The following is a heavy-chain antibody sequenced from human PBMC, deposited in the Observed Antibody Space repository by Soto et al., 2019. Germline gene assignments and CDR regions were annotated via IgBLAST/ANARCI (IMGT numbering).Heavy chain of an antibody. CDR2: IIPIFGTA. J-gene: IGHJ5*02. D-gene: IGHD6-13*01. Sequence: SVKVSCKASGGTFSSYAISWVRQAPGQGLEWMGGIIPIFGTANYAQKFQGRVTITADESTSTAYMELSSLRSEDTAVYYCAREESGAAAGFDPWGQGTLVTVSS. CDR3: AREESGAAAGFDP. CDR1: GGTFSSYA. V-gene: IGHV1-69*13.